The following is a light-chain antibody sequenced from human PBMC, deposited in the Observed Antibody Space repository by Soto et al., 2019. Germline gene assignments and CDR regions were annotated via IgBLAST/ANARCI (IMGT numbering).Light chain of an antibody. Sequence: SVLTQHPPLSGSPGQSVAISCTGTSSDVGSYNRVSWYQQPPGTAPKLMIYEVSNRPSGVPDRFSGSKSGNTASLTISGLQAEDEADYYCNSYTTANTYVFGTGTKVTVL. CDR1: SSDVGSYNR. V-gene: IGLV2-18*02. CDR3: NSYTTANTYV. J-gene: IGLJ1*01. CDR2: EVS.